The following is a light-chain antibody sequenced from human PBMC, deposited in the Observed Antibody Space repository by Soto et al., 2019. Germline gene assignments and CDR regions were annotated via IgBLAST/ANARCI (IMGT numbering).Light chain of an antibody. CDR2: AAS. CDR3: QQRSSWLT. V-gene: IGKV3-11*01. CDR1: QSVSSH. J-gene: IGKJ4*01. Sequence: EIVLTQSPATLSLSPGERATLSCRASQSVSSHLAWYQQKPGQAPRLLIYAASIRATGIPARFSGSGSGTDFTPTIGSLEPEDFAVYYCQQRSSWLTFGGGTKVEIK.